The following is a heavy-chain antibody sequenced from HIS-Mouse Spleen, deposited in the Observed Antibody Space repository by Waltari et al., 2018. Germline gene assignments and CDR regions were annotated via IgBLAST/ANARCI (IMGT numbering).Heavy chain of an antibody. CDR1: GFTFSSYG. Sequence: QVQLVESGGGVVQPGGSLRLSWAASGFTFSSYGMHWVRKAQGKGLGWVAVISYDGSNKYYADSVKGRLTISRDNSKNTLYLQMNSLRAEDTAVYYCAKDKHHAFDYWGQGTLVTVSS. J-gene: IGHJ4*02. V-gene: IGHV3-30*18. CDR3: AKDKHHAFDY. CDR2: ISYDGSNK.